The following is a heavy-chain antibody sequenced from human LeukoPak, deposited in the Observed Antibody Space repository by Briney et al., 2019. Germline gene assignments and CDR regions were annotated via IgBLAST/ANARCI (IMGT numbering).Heavy chain of an antibody. CDR3: ARDPRNANYDILTGYYFDYYYYYMDV. CDR2: ISGSGGST. J-gene: IGHJ6*03. V-gene: IGHV3-23*01. CDR1: GFTFSSYA. D-gene: IGHD3-9*01. Sequence: GGSLRLSCAASGFTFSSYAMSWVRQAPGKGLEWVSAISGSGGSTYYADSVKGRFTISRDNSKNTLYLQMNSLRAEDTAVYYCARDPRNANYDILTGYYFDYYYYYMDVWGKGTTVTVSS.